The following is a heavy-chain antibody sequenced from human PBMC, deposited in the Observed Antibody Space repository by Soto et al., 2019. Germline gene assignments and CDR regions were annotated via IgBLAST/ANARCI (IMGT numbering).Heavy chain of an antibody. J-gene: IGHJ3*02. D-gene: IGHD3-22*01. V-gene: IGHV3-74*03. CDR1: GFTFRSYW. CDR2: INSDGRAK. Sequence: PGGSLRLSCADSGFTFRSYWMHWVRQVPGKGLLWVSRINSDGRAKTYADPVKGRFTISRDNARNTLFLEMNSLSAEDAAVYYCARESKSGYYNTPTGAFDIWGQGTVVTVSS. CDR3: ARESKSGYYNTPTGAFDI.